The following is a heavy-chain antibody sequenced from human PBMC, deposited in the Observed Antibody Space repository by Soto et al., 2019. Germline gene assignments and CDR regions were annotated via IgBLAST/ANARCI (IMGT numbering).Heavy chain of an antibody. J-gene: IGHJ4*02. V-gene: IGHV4-59*01. CDR3: ARRGITMIVVVLWDY. Sequence: PSETLSLTCTVSGGSISSYYWSWIRQPPGRGLEWIGYIYYSGSTNYNPSLKSRVTISVDTSKNQFSLKLSSVTAADTAVYYCARRGITMIVVVLWDYWGQGTLVTVSS. CDR2: IYYSGST. CDR1: GGSISSYY. D-gene: IGHD3-22*01.